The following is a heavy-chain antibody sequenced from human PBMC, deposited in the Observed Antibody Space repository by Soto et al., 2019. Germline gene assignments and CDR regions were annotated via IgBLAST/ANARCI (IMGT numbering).Heavy chain of an antibody. CDR2: FNPYTGGT. Sequence: QGQLVQSGAEVKKPGASVKVSCKASGYTFTTYYIHWMRQAPGQGLEWMGMFNPYTGGTRYAHKFQGRVTMTGDTSTSTGYMELSRLRSDDTAVYYCARLWGQIGTAFDPGGQGTLLTVSS. CDR1: GYTFTTYY. CDR3: ARLWGQIGTAFDP. V-gene: IGHV1-46*01. D-gene: IGHD1-1*01. J-gene: IGHJ5*02.